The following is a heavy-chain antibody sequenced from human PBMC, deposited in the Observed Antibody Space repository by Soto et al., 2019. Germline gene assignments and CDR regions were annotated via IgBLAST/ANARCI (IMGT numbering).Heavy chain of an antibody. D-gene: IGHD6-13*01. V-gene: IGHV1-8*01. J-gene: IGHJ6*02. CDR2: MNPNSGNT. CDR1: GYTFTSYD. Sequence: GASVKVSCKASGYTFTSYDINWVRQATGQGLEWMGWMNPNSGNTGYAQKFQGRVTMTRNTSINTAYMELSSLRSEDTAVYYCARVGDSSGWYVSWTRYYYGMDVWGQGTTVTVSS. CDR3: ARVGDSSGWYVSWTRYYYGMDV.